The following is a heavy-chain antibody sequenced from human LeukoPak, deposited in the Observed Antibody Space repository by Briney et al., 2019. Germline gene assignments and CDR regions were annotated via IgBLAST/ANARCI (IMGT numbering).Heavy chain of an antibody. CDR2: ISGYNGNT. V-gene: IGHV1-18*01. CDR1: GYTFTSYG. D-gene: IGHD6-13*01. J-gene: IGHJ6*03. CDR3: ARVRTLRYSSSWDYYYYYMDV. Sequence: ASVKVSCKASGYTFTSYGISWVRQAPGEGLEWMGWISGYNGNTSYAQKLQGRVIMTTDTSTSTAYMELRSLRSDDTAMYYCARVRTLRYSSSWDYYYYYMDVWGKGTTVTISS.